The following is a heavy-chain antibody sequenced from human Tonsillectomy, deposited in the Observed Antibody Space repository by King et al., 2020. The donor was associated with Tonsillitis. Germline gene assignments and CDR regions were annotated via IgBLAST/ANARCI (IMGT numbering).Heavy chain of an antibody. CDR1: GFTFSSYA. J-gene: IGHJ4*02. CDR2: ISHDGSKT. V-gene: IGHV3-30-3*01. Sequence: VQLVESGGGVVQPGRFLRLSCAASGFTFSSYAMRWVRQSPGKGREWVAVISHDGSKTYYTDSVNGGFTISKDNSKNTLVLQMNVLRTEETALYYCAKDPGAKDHFDYWGQGDLVTVSS. CDR3: AKDPGAKDHFDY.